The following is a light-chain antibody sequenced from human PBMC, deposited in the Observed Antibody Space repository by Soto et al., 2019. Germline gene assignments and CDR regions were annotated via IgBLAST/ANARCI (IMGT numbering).Light chain of an antibody. CDR1: QSVSSN. Sequence: EIVMTQSPATLSVSPGERATLSCRASQSVSSNLAWYQQKPGQAPRLLIYGASIRATGIPARFSGSGSGTEFTLTLSSLQSEDFAVYYCQQYNNWTLTFGGGPKVEIK. V-gene: IGKV3-15*01. J-gene: IGKJ4*01. CDR3: QQYNNWTLT. CDR2: GAS.